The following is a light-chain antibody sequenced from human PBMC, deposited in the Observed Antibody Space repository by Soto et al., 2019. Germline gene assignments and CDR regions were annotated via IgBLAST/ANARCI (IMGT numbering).Light chain of an antibody. Sequence: EIVLTQSPGTLSLSPGERATLSCRASQSVSGNYLAWYQQKPGQSPRLLIYGSSDRATGIPDRFSGSGSGTDFTLTITRVEPEDFAVYYCHPYGSSPAYTFGQGTKLEIK. CDR3: HPYGSSPAYT. J-gene: IGKJ2*01. CDR1: QSVSGNY. V-gene: IGKV3-20*01. CDR2: GSS.